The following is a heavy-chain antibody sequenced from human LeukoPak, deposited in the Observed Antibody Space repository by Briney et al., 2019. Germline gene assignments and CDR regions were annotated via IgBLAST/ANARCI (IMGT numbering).Heavy chain of an antibody. D-gene: IGHD6-6*01. V-gene: IGHV4-39*07. J-gene: IGHJ4*02. CDR1: GDSISSGSFY. Sequence: PSETLSLACTVSGDSISSGSFYWGWIRQPPGKGLEWIGTMYFSGSTDYNPSLKSRVTISVDTSKNQFSLKLSSVTAADTAVYYCARGGRKKARYSSSSIDYWGQGTLVTVSS. CDR2: MYFSGST. CDR3: ARGGRKKARYSSSSIDY.